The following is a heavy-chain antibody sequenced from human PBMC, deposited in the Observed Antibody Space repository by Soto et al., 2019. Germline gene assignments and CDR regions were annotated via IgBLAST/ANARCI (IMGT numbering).Heavy chain of an antibody. J-gene: IGHJ6*02. CDR1: GFTFSSYS. D-gene: IGHD2-15*01. CDR3: ARDLIHGSGGSCSSDFYYGMDV. V-gene: IGHV3-48*02. CDR2: ISSSSSTI. Sequence: PGGSLRLSCAASGFTFSSYSMNWVRQAPGKGLEWVSYISSSSSTIYYADSVEGRFTISRDNAKNPLYLQMNSLRDEDTAVYYCARDLIHGSGGSCSSDFYYGMDVWGQGTTVTVSS.